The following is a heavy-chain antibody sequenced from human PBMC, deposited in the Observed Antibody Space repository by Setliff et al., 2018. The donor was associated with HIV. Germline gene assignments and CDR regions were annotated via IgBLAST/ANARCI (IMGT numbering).Heavy chain of an antibody. D-gene: IGHD4-17*01. J-gene: IGHJ4*02. Sequence: GGSLRLSCAASGFTFSSYAMSWVRQAAGKGLEWVSAISGSGGSTYYADSVKGRFTISRDNSKNTLYLQMNSLRAEDTAVYYCAKDPLYGDYIFDYWGQGTLVTVSS. CDR1: GFTFSSYA. V-gene: IGHV3-23*01. CDR3: AKDPLYGDYIFDY. CDR2: ISGSGGST.